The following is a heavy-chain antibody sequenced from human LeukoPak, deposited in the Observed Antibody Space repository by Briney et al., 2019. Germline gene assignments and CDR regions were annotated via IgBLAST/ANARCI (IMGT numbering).Heavy chain of an antibody. Sequence: SETLSLTCTVSGGSISSYYWSWIRQPPGKGLEWIGYIYYSGSTNYNPSLKSRVTISVDTSKNQFSLKLSSVTAADTAVYYCARSLCSSTSCYDNWFDPWGQGTLVTVSS. J-gene: IGHJ5*02. CDR3: ARSLCSSTSCYDNWFDP. CDR1: GGSISSYY. D-gene: IGHD2-2*01. V-gene: IGHV4-59*01. CDR2: IYYSGST.